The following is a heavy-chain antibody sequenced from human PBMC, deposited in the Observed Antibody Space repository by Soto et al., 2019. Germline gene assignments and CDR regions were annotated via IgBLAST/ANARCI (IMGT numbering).Heavy chain of an antibody. J-gene: IGHJ4*02. CDR3: ARMKWLVFDY. Sequence: ASAKVSCKVSGYTLTELSMHWVRQAPGKGLEWMGGIIPIFGTANYAQKFQGRVTITADESTSTAYMELSSLRFEDTAVYYCARMKWLVFDYWGQGTLVTVSS. D-gene: IGHD6-19*01. V-gene: IGHV1-69*13. CDR1: GYTLTELS. CDR2: IIPIFGTA.